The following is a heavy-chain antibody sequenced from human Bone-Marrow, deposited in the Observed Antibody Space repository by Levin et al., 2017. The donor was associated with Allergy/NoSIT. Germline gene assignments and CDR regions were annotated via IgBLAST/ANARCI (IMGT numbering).Heavy chain of an antibody. CDR1: GFTFSSYT. CDR2: ISASGRTT. CDR3: AKVAERLLSHGGLDA. D-gene: IGHD2-21*02. Sequence: PGGSLRLSCVASGFTFSSYTINWVRQAPGKGLEWVAGISASGRTTYYADSVKGRFSISRDNSKNTLYLQMNTLRAEDTARYYCAKVAERLLSHGGLDAWGQGTLVTVSS. V-gene: IGHV3-23*01. J-gene: IGHJ4*02.